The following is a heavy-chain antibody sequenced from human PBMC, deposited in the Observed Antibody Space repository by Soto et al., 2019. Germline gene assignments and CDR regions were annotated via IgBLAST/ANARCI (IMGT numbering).Heavy chain of an antibody. D-gene: IGHD3-10*01. CDR1: GFTFNNYD. CDR3: AKGASWFGELWPTTYGFDV. J-gene: IGHJ3*01. V-gene: IGHV3-30*18. Sequence: QVQLVESGGGVVQPGRSLRLSCAASGFTFNNYDMHWVRQAPGKGLEGVAVISQGSSKYYAESVEGRFTISRDSSKNTLFLQMNSLRTEDTAAYYCAKGASWFGELWPTTYGFDVCGQGTMVTVSS. CDR2: ISQGSSK.